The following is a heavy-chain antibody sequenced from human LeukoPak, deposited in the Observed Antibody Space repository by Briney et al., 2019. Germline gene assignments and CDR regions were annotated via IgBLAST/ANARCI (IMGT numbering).Heavy chain of an antibody. CDR3: ARGARGSYCSGGSWPYFDD. CDR2: VNPNSGHT. D-gene: IGHD2-15*01. Sequence: ASVKVSCKASGYTFTSYDINWVRQATGQGLEWMGWVNPNSGHTGYAQKFQGRFTMTRNTSISTAYMDLSSLRSEDTAVYYCARGARGSYCSGGSWPYFDDWGQGTLVSVSS. CDR1: GYTFTSYD. V-gene: IGHV1-8*01. J-gene: IGHJ4*02.